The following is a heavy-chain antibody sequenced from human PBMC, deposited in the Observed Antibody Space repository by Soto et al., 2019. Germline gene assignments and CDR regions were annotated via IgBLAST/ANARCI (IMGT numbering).Heavy chain of an antibody. Sequence: GESLKISCHASGYSFSNYWIAWVRQMPGEGLEWLGIIYPGDSDTRYSPSFQGQVTISADKSIKTTYLQWSSLKASDTAIYYCASSVLVTSTMNYFDLWGQGTLVTVSS. V-gene: IGHV5-51*01. CDR2: IYPGDSDT. CDR1: GYSFSNYW. J-gene: IGHJ4*02. D-gene: IGHD4-4*01. CDR3: ASSVLVTSTMNYFDL.